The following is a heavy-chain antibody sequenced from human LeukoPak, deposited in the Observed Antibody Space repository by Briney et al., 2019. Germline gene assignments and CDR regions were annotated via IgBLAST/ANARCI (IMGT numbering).Heavy chain of an antibody. Sequence: ASVKVSCKASGYTFTGYYMHWVRQAPGQGLEWMGWINPNSGGTNYAQKFQGRVTMTRDTSISTAYMELSRLRSDDTAVYYCARAGFVVPAAMSDYWGQGTLVTVSS. CDR3: ARAGFVVPAAMSDY. D-gene: IGHD2-2*01. V-gene: IGHV1-2*02. CDR2: INPNSGGT. CDR1: GYTFTGYY. J-gene: IGHJ4*02.